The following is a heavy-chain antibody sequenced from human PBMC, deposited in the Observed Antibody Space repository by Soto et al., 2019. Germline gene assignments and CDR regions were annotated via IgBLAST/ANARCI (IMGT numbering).Heavy chain of an antibody. V-gene: IGHV3-66*01. D-gene: IGHD5-18*01. J-gene: IGHJ4*02. CDR3: AKINRGYSYANY. Sequence: GGSLRLSCAASGCTVSSNYMSWVRQAPGKGLEWVSVIYSGGSTYYADSVKGRFTVSRDDSKNTLYLQMNSLKTEDTAVYYCAKINRGYSYANYWGQGTLVTVSS. CDR2: IYSGGST. CDR1: GCTVSSNY.